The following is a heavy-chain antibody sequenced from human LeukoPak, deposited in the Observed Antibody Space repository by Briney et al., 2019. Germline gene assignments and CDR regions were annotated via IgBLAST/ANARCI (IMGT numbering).Heavy chain of an antibody. D-gene: IGHD5-18*01. CDR2: ISGDGGST. V-gene: IGHV3-43*02. Sequence: GGSLRLSCAASGLIFDDYAMHWDRQAPGKGLEWVSLISGDGGSTYYADSVKGRFTISRDNTKNSLYLQMSSLSTEDTALYYCAKDIGYSFGYYYFYSMDVWGQGTTVIVSS. CDR1: GLIFDDYA. CDR3: AKDIGYSFGYYYFYSMDV. J-gene: IGHJ6*02.